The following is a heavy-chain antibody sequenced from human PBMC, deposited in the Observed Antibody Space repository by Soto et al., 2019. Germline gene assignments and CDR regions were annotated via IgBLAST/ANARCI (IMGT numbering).Heavy chain of an antibody. CDR3: ARVLYSYYYGSGSYVGMDV. D-gene: IGHD3-10*01. J-gene: IGHJ6*02. CDR2: ISSSSSYI. CDR1: GFTFSSYS. V-gene: IGHV3-21*01. Sequence: EVQLVESGGGLVKPGGSLRLSCAASGFTFSSYSMNWVRQAPGKGLEWVSSISSSSSYIYYADSVKGRFTISRDNAKNSLYLQMTSLSAEDTAVYYCARVLYSYYYGSGSYVGMDVWGQGTTVTVSS.